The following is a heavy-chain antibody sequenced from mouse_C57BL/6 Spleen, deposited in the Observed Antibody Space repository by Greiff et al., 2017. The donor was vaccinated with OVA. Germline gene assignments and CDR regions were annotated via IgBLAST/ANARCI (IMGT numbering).Heavy chain of an antibody. CDR2: IDPSDSYT. J-gene: IGHJ3*01. CDR1: GYTFTSYW. D-gene: IGHD2-3*01. Sequence: QVQLKQPGAELVMPGASVKLSCKASGYTFTSYWMHWVKQRPGQGLEWIGEIDPSDSYTNYNQKFKGKSTLTVDKSSSTAYMQLSSLTAEDSAVYYCGREMAGACWGQGTLVTVAA. CDR3: GREMAGAC. V-gene: IGHV1-69*01.